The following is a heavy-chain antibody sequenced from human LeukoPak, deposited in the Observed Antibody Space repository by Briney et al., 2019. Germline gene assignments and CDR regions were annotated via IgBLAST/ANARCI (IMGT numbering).Heavy chain of an antibody. CDR3: ARSGYSNFDY. V-gene: IGHV4-4*07. Sequence: SETLSLTCTVSGGSFSDYYWSWIRQPAGKGLEWIGRIYASGSTNYNPSLKSRVTISVDTSKNQFSLKLSSVTAADTAVYYCARSGYSNFDYWGQGTLVTVSS. CDR2: IYASGST. CDR1: GGSFSDYY. D-gene: IGHD3-3*01. J-gene: IGHJ4*02.